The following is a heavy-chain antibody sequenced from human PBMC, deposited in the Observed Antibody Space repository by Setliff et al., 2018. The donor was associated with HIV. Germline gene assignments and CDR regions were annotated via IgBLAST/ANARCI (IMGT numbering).Heavy chain of an antibody. V-gene: IGHV3-11*06. CDR2: ISGGSTSHM. CDR3: ARYKWNNWIFGWFDP. CDR1: GFTFSDHY. J-gene: IGHJ5*02. D-gene: IGHD1-20*01. Sequence: GSLRLSCAASGFTFSDHYMSWIRQAPGKGLEWVSYISGGSTSHMNYADSVKGRFTISRDNAKNSLYLQMNSLRAEDTAVYYCARYKWNNWIFGWFDPWGQGTLVTVLL.